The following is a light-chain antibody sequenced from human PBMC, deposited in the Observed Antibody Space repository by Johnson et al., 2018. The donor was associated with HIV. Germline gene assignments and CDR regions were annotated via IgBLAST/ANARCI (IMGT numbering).Light chain of an antibody. Sequence: PSVSAAPGQKVTISCSGRSSNIGNNYVSWYQQLPGTAHKLLIYDNNKRPSGIPDRFSGSKSGTSATLGITGLQTGDEADYYCGTWDSSLSVFYVFGTGTKVTVL. V-gene: IGLV1-51*01. CDR2: DNN. CDR1: SSNIGNNY. J-gene: IGLJ1*01. CDR3: GTWDSSLSVFYV.